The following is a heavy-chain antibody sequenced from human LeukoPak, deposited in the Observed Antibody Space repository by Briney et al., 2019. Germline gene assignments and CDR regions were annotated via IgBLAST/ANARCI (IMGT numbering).Heavy chain of an antibody. Sequence: GGSLRLSCAASGFTFRNAWMSWVRQAPGKGLVWVGHIKSKTDGGTTDYAAPVKGRFTISRDDSKSTLYLQMNSLKTEDTAVYYCATGLYIVGASPDFDYWGQGTLVTVSS. V-gene: IGHV3-15*01. CDR3: ATGLYIVGASPDFDY. D-gene: IGHD1-26*01. CDR1: GFTFRNAW. CDR2: IKSKTDGGTT. J-gene: IGHJ4*02.